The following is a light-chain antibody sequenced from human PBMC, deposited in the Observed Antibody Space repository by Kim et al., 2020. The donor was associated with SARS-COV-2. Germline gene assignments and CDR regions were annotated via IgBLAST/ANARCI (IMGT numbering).Light chain of an antibody. CDR3: SSFTSNSTLVL. CDR1: SSDVGGYTY. Sequence: QSALTQPASVSGSPGQSITISCTGTSSDVGGYTYVSWYQQHPGKAPKLMIYDVIYRPSGVSNRFSGSNSGNTASLTISGLQAEDEADYYCSSFTSNSTLVLFGGGTQLTVL. V-gene: IGLV2-14*03. J-gene: IGLJ2*01. CDR2: DVI.